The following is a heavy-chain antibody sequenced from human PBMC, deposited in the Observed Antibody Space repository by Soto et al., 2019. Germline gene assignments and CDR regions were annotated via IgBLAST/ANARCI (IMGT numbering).Heavy chain of an antibody. CDR3: ARVERRRIFGVVISYYYYYGMDV. J-gene: IGHJ6*02. CDR1: GYTFTSYG. V-gene: IGHV1-18*01. CDR2: ISAYNGNT. D-gene: IGHD3-3*01. Sequence: ASVKVSCKASGYTFTSYGISWVRQAPGQGLEWMGWISAYNGNTNYAQKLQGRVTMTTDTSTSTAYMELRSLRSDDTAVYYCARVERRRIFGVVISYYYYYGMDVWGQGSTVTVSS.